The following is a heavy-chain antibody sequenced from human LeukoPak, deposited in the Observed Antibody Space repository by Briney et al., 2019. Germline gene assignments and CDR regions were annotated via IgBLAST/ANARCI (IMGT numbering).Heavy chain of an antibody. J-gene: IGHJ5*02. V-gene: IGHV4-4*07. CDR1: GGSISSYY. CDR2: IYTSGST. CDR3: ARDEGWPSGYDWYWFDP. D-gene: IGHD5-12*01. Sequence: SETLSLTCTVSGGSISSYYWSWIRQPAGKGLEWIGRIYTSGSTNYNPSLKSRVTMSVDTSKNQFSLKLSSVTAADTAVYYCARDEGWPSGYDWYWFDPWAREPWSPSPQ.